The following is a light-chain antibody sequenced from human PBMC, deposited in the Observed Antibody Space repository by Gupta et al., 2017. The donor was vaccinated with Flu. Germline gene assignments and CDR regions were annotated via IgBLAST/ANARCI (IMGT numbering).Light chain of an antibody. V-gene: IGKV1-9*01. CDR1: QDSRSY. CDR2: RAY. Sequence: PPLLEPSVGDGVRLSSRGRQDSRSYLDWYQQKPGEAPRLLIYRAYTGHSGVPARFSGSGSGTEFTLTISSRQAEDFGTYYRPQQISSPITFGRGTKVDIK. J-gene: IGKJ4*01. CDR3: PQQISSPIT.